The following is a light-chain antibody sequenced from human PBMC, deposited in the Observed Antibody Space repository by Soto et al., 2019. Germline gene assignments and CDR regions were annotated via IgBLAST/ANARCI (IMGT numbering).Light chain of an antibody. Sequence: QSALTQPPSVSGSPGQSVTISCTGTSTDFVSYNRVSWYQQPPGTAPKLIIYEASNRPSGVPDRFSGSKSGNTASLTISGLQAAEQADPYRSLYTSDNTYVFGTGTKVTV. V-gene: IGLV2-18*01. CDR1: STDFVSYNR. CDR3: SLYTSDNTYV. CDR2: EAS. J-gene: IGLJ1*01.